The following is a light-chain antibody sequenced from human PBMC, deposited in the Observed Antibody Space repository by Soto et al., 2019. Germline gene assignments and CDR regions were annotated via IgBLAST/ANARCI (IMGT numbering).Light chain of an antibody. CDR2: GAS. CDR3: QQYDDWPIT. V-gene: IGKV3-15*01. J-gene: IGKJ5*01. Sequence: EIGMTQSPDALSVSPGERATLSCRASQSITNNLAWYQHKPGQAPRLLIYGASTRASGIPARFSGSGFRTEFTLTISSLQSEDFAVYFCQQYDDWPITFGQGTRLEIK. CDR1: QSITNN.